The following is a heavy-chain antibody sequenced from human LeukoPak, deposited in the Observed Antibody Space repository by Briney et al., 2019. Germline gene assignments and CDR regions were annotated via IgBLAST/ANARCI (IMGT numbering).Heavy chain of an antibody. CDR1: GFTFSSYS. Sequence: GGSLRLSCAASGFTFSSYSMNWVRQAPGRGLVWVSRINSDGRSTTYADSVKGRSTISRDNAKNTLHLQMNSLRAEDTAVYYCARGNYYGMDVWGQGTTVTVSS. CDR3: ARGNYYGMDV. J-gene: IGHJ6*02. CDR2: INSDGRST. V-gene: IGHV3-74*01.